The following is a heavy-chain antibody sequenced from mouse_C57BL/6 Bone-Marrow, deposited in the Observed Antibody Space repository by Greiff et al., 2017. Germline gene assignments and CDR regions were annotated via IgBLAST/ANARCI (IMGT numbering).Heavy chain of an antibody. CDR3: ARKEEYLSRFFDY. CDR2: INPSTGGT. V-gene: IGHV1-42*01. J-gene: IGHJ2*01. Sequence: EVQLQQSGPELVKPGASVKISCKASGYSFTGYYMNWVKQSPEKSLEWIGEINPSTGGTTYNQKFKAKATLAVDKSSSTAYMQLKSLTSEDSAVYYCARKEEYLSRFFDYWGQGTTLTVSS. CDR1: GYSFTGYY. D-gene: IGHD5-2*01.